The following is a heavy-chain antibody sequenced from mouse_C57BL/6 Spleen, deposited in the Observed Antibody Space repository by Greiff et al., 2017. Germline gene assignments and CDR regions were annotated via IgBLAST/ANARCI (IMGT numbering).Heavy chain of an antibody. CDR3: ARRGKDAMDY. V-gene: IGHV1-69*01. D-gene: IGHD2-1*01. CDR1: GYTFTSYW. CDR2: IDPSDSYT. Sequence: QVQLQQPGAELVMPGASVKLSCKASGYTFTSYWMHWVKQRPGQGLEWIGEIDPSDSYTNYTQKFKGKSTLTVDKSSSTAYMQLSSLTSEDSAVYYCARRGKDAMDYWGQGTSVTVSS. J-gene: IGHJ4*01.